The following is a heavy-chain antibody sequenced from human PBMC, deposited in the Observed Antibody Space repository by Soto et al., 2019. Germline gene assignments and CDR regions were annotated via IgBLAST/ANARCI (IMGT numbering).Heavy chain of an antibody. CDR1: GFTFSYYW. J-gene: IGHJ3*01. Sequence: EVQLVESEGGLVQPGGSLRLSCAASGFTFSYYWMHWVRQAPGQGLVWVSRVHSDGSSTTYADSVKGRFTISRDNAKNTEYLQINSLRAEDTAVYYCARDEKGAFDLWGQGTMVTVSS. CDR2: VHSDGSST. V-gene: IGHV3-74*01. CDR3: ARDEKGAFDL.